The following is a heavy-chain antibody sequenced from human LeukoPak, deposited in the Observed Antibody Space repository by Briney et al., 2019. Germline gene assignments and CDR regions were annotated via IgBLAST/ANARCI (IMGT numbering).Heavy chain of an antibody. CDR1: GYTFAAYY. CDR3: TRGGYSSSLYDY. CDR2: INPINPNSDDV. V-gene: IGHV1-2*02. J-gene: IGHJ4*02. D-gene: IGHD6-13*01. Sequence: ASVKVSCKASGYTFAAYYIHWVHQAPGQGLEWMGWINPINPNSDDVRYAQNFRGRVTMTRDTSISTAYMELSSLTSDDTALYYCTRGGYSSSLYDYWGQGTLVTVSS.